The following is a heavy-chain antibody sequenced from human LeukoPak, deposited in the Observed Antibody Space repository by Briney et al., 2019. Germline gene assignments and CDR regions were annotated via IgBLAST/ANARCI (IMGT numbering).Heavy chain of an antibody. V-gene: IGHV1-2*06. D-gene: IGHD3-10*01. Sequence: ASVKVSCKASGYTFTGYYLHWVRQAPGQGLEWMGRINTNSGGTNYAQKFQGRVTMTRDTSISTAYMELSRLRSDDTAVYYCASAGDPITMGRGVMIIQDSYFDYWGQGTLVTVSS. CDR1: GYTFTGYY. CDR2: INTNSGGT. J-gene: IGHJ4*02. CDR3: ASAGDPITMGRGVMIIQDSYFDY.